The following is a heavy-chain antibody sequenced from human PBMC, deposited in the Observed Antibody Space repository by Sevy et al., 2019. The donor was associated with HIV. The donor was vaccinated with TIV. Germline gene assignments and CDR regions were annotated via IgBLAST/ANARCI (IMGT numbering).Heavy chain of an antibody. Sequence: GGSLRLSCAASGFTFTDFYLNWVRQAPGKGLEWVSSISGLSNYKFYADSMKGRFIISRDNAENSIYLQMNSLRAEDTAVYFCARRGPSTVHDAFDIWGQGTMVTVSS. CDR3: ARRGPSTVHDAFDI. D-gene: IGHD4-17*01. V-gene: IGHV3-21*01. CDR1: GFTFTDFY. J-gene: IGHJ3*02. CDR2: ISGLSNYK.